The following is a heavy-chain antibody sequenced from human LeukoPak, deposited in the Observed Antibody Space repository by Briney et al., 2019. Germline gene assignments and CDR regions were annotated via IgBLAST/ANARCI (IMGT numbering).Heavy chain of an antibody. CDR2: ISGSSGTI. Sequence: ASVKVSCKASGGTFSSYAISWVRQAPGKGLEWLSFISGSSGTIYYADSVEGRFTVSRDNYRNTLYLQMNSLRADDTALYYCAREVVTAATFDYWGQGTLVAVAS. V-gene: IGHV3-23*01. D-gene: IGHD2-21*02. CDR1: GGTFSSYA. CDR3: AREVVTAATFDY. J-gene: IGHJ4*02.